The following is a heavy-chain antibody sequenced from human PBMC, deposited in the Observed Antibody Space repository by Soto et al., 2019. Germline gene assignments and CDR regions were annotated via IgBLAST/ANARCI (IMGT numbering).Heavy chain of an antibody. V-gene: IGHV1-18*01. J-gene: IGHJ4*02. CDR3: ARDLGRITIFGVVIAPLNY. Sequence: ASVKVSCKASGYTFTSYGISWVRQAPGQGLEWMGWISAYNGNTNYAQKLQGRVTMTTDTSTSTAYMELRSLRSDDTAVYHCARDLGRITIFGVVIAPLNYWGQGTLVTVSS. D-gene: IGHD3-3*01. CDR2: ISAYNGNT. CDR1: GYTFTSYG.